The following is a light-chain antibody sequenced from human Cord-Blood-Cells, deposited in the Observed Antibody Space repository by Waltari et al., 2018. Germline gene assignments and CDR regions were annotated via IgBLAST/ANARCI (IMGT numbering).Light chain of an antibody. CDR2: DAS. CDR3: QQYDNLGGT. CDR1: QDISNY. J-gene: IGKJ3*01. Sequence: DIQMTQSPSSLSASVGDRVTITCQASQDISNYLNWYQQKPGKAPKLLIYDASNLETGVPSRFSGSGSGTDFTFTISSLQPEDIATYYCQQYDNLGGTFGTGTKVDIK. V-gene: IGKV1-33*01.